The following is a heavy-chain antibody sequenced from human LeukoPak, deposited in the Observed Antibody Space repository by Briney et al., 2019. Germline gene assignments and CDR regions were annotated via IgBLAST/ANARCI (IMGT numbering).Heavy chain of an antibody. J-gene: IGHJ6*03. V-gene: IGHV3-53*01. Sequence: GGSLRHFCAASVFTVCICFVICVRQAPGKGLEWVSVIYSGGTTYYADSVRGRFTISRDNSKNTLYLQMNSLRAEDTAVYYCARDGSGYNYMDFWGKGTTVTVSS. CDR3: ARDGSGYNYMDF. CDR1: VFTVCICF. CDR2: IYSGGTT.